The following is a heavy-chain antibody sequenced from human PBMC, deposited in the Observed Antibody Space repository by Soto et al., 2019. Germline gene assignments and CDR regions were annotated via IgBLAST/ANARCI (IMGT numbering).Heavy chain of an antibody. Sequence: PGGSLRLSCAASGFTFSSYAMHWVRQAPGKGLEWVAVISYDGSNKYYADSVKGRFTISRDNSKNTLYLQMNSLRAEDTAVYYCARDLSRNYGDSYYFDYWGQGTLVTVSS. D-gene: IGHD4-17*01. CDR2: ISYDGSNK. V-gene: IGHV3-30-3*01. CDR3: ARDLSRNYGDSYYFDY. CDR1: GFTFSSYA. J-gene: IGHJ4*02.